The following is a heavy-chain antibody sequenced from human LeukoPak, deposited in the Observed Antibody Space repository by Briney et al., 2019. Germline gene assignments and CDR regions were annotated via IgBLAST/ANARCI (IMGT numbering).Heavy chain of an antibody. J-gene: IGHJ4*02. CDR2: ITTSDGNT. V-gene: IGHV3-23*01. D-gene: IGHD6-13*01. CDR1: GFTFSSYT. Sequence: GGSPRLSCAASGFTFSSYTMSWVRQAPGKGLEWVSTITTSDGNTYYADSVKGRFTVSRDNSKNTLFLQMNSLRAEDTAVYYCAKDHSSSHGTGFDYWGQGTLVTVSS. CDR3: AKDHSSSHGTGFDY.